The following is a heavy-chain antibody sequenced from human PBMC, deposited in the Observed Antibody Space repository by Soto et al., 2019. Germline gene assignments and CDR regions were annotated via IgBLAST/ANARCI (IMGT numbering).Heavy chain of an antibody. V-gene: IGHV1-18*01. CDR1: GYTFTSYH. CDR3: ARATPPADY. Sequence: QVQLVQSGAEVKKPGASVKVSCKTSGYTFTSYHISWVRQAPGQGLEWMGWISADNTNTNYAQKFQGSVTMTTDTLTRTAYMELRSLRPDGTAVYYCARATPPADYWGQGTLVTVSS. D-gene: IGHD4-17*01. J-gene: IGHJ4*02. CDR2: ISADNTNT.